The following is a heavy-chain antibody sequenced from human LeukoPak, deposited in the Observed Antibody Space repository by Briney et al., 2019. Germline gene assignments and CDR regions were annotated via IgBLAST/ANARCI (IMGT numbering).Heavy chain of an antibody. Sequence: PGRSLRLSCSASGFTFNTYPMHWVRQSPGKGLEWVAVTSHDESYKFYAESVKGPFTISRDKSYNTQYLQMNTLRPEDTSVYYCARDRMFYFHSPDYRAGYFYAMDVWGQGTTVTVSS. V-gene: IGHV3-30*14. CDR2: TSHDESYK. CDR1: GFTFNTYP. J-gene: IGHJ6*02. CDR3: ARDRMFYFHSPDYRAGYFYAMDV. D-gene: IGHD3-22*01.